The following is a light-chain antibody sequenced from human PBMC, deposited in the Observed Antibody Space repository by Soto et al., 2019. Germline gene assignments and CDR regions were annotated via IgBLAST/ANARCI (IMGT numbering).Light chain of an antibody. J-gene: IGLJ1*01. CDR3: SARDDSLDGYV. V-gene: IGLV1-44*01. Sequence: QSVLTQPPSASGTPGHRVTISCSGSSSNIGSNTVNWYQQLPGTAPKLLIYSNNQRHSGVPDRFSCSKSGPSASLAISGLQAEAEADYYCSARDDSLDGYVFGTGTKLTVL. CDR2: SNN. CDR1: SSNIGSNT.